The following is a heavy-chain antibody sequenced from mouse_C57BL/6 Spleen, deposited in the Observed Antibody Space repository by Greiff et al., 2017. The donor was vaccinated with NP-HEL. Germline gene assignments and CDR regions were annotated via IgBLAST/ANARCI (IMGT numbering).Heavy chain of an antibody. Sequence: VQLQQSGAELVKPGASVKMSCKASGYTFTSYWITWVKQRPGQGLEWIGDIYPGSGSTNYNEKFKSKATLTVDTSSSTAYMQLSSLTSEDSAVYYCASYSNHFCMDYWGQGTSVTVSS. CDR1: GYTFTSYW. CDR3: ASYSNHFCMDY. J-gene: IGHJ4*01. V-gene: IGHV1-55*01. CDR2: IYPGSGST. D-gene: IGHD2-5*01.